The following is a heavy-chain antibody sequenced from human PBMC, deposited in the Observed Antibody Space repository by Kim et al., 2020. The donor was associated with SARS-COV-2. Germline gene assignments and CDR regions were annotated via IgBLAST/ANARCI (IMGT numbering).Heavy chain of an antibody. CDR3: ARLRGGKLTGDLEDYWYFDL. J-gene: IGHJ2*01. CDR2: INHSGST. CDR1: GGSFSGYY. Sequence: SETLSLTCAVYGGSFSGYYWSWIRQPPGKGLEWIGEINHSGSTNYNPSLKSRVTISVDTSKNQFSLKLSSVTAADTAVYYCARLRGGKLTGDLEDYWYFDLWGRGTLVTVSS. V-gene: IGHV4-34*01. D-gene: IGHD7-27*01.